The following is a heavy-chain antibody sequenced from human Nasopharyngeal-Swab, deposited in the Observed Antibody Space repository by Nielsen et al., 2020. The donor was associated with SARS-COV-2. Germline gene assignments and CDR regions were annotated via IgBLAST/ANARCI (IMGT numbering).Heavy chain of an antibody. J-gene: IGHJ6*02. CDR1: GFTFSSYA. CDR3: AADIVVLPAVNLGDYYALDV. Sequence: GESLKISCAASGFTFSSYAMSWVRQAPGKGLEWVSAISGSGGSTYYADSVKGRFTISRDNSKNTLYLQMNSLRAEDTAVYYCAADIVVLPAVNLGDYYALDVWGPGTTVTVSS. V-gene: IGHV3-23*01. CDR2: ISGSGGST. D-gene: IGHD2-2*01.